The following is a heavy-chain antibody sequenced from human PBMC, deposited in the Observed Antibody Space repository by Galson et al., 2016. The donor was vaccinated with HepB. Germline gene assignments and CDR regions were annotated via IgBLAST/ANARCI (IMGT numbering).Heavy chain of an antibody. CDR3: AKGRERPPNWFDP. CDR1: GFVVSDYY. J-gene: IGHJ5*02. D-gene: IGHD1-1*01. CDR2: IGGGGDSI. V-gene: IGHV3-11*01. Sequence: SLRLSCAASGFVVSDYYMTWIRQAPGKGLEWVSYIGGGGDSIYYADAVRGRFTISRDNAENSLYLQMDSLRVEDTAVYYCAKGRERPPNWFDPWGQGTLVTVSS.